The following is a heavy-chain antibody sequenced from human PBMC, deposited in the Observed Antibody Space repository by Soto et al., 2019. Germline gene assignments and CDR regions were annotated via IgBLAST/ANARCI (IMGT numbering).Heavy chain of an antibody. D-gene: IGHD3-16*01. CDR2: IQHTGRS. CDR1: GDSISRGNW. Sequence: QVQLQESGPGLVKPSGTLSLTCAVSGDSISRGNWWSWVRQSPAKGLEWIGEIQHTGRSNSNPSLKSRVIISVDSSKNEFSLTLTSVTAADTAVYYCATDLLITPRWGQGMLVTVSS. V-gene: IGHV4-4*02. CDR3: ATDLLITPR. J-gene: IGHJ4*02.